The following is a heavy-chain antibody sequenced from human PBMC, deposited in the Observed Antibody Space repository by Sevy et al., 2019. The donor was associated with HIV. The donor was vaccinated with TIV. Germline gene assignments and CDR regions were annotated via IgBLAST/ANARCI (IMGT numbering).Heavy chain of an antibody. CDR2: IRSKAYNFAT. CDR1: GFAFSGST. CDR3: TGGAPYPMDV. Sequence: GGSLRLSCAASGFAFSGSTVHWVRQASGKGLGWVGRIRSKAYNFATTYAASMKGRFTISRDDSKNTAYLQLNGLKTEDTAVYYCTGGAPYPMDVWGQGTTVTVSS. V-gene: IGHV3-73*01. D-gene: IGHD3-10*01. J-gene: IGHJ6*02.